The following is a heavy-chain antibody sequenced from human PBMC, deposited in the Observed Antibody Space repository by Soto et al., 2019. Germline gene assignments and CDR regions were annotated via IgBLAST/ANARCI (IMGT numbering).Heavy chain of an antibody. J-gene: IGHJ4*02. Sequence: EVQLLESGGGLVQPGGSLRLSCAASGFTFSSYAMRWVRQAPVKGLEWVSTISGSGGSTYYADSVKGRFTSSRDNSKNTLYLPMNSLRAEDTAVYYCARRGSGSYYDYGGQGTLFTVSS. CDR1: GFTFSSYA. V-gene: IGHV3-23*01. CDR3: ARRGSGSYYDY. CDR2: ISGSGGST. D-gene: IGHD1-26*01.